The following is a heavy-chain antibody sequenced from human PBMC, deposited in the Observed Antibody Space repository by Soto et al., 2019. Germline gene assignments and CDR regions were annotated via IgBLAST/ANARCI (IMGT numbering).Heavy chain of an antibody. CDR1: GFSFSSSA. CDR3: VSGSVDQFDY. V-gene: IGHV3-23*01. J-gene: IGHJ4*02. D-gene: IGHD3-10*01. CDR2: IVPSGGST. Sequence: EVQLLQSGGDLVQPGGSLRLSCAASGFSFSSSAVSWVRQAPGKGLAWVSGIVPSGGSTYYADSVKGRFTISRDNSKNILCLQMNSLRAEDTAVYYCVSGSVDQFDYWGQGTLVTVSS.